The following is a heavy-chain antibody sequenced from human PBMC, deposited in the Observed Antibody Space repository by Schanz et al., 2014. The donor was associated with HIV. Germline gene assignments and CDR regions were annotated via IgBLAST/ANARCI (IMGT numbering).Heavy chain of an antibody. D-gene: IGHD4-17*01. Sequence: EVQLLDSGGGLVQPGGSVRLSCAASGFTFSNYAMSWVRQAPGKGLEWVSSIGSGGGYKYYADSVNGRFTISRDNAKNSLHLQMSRLGAEDTAVYYCARDLHDYGDARTDYWGQGILVTVSS. CDR3: ARDLHDYGDARTDY. CDR2: IGSGGGYK. J-gene: IGHJ4*02. CDR1: GFTFSNYA. V-gene: IGHV3-21*06.